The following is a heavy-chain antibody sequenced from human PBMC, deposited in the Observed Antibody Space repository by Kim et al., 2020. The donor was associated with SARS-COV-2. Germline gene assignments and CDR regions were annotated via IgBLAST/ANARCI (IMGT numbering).Heavy chain of an antibody. CDR2: THINADTT. CDR3: ARRGPNTWGAFDI. V-gene: IGHV3-23*01. CDR1: TFTSSNYV. J-gene: IGHJ3*02. Sequence: GGSLRLSCTASTFTSSNYVMCWVRQAPGKGLEWVSCTHINADTTWYSDSVEGRFTISRDNSKNTVFLQMISLRAEDTAEYFCARRGPNTWGAFDIWGQGTMVTVSA. D-gene: IGHD3-16*01.